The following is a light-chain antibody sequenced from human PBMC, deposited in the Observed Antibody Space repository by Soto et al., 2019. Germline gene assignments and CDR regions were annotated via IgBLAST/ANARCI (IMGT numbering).Light chain of an antibody. Sequence: EIVMTQSPATLSVSPGERATLSGRASQSVSTSLAWYQQNPGQAPRLLIYGASTRATSIPARFIGSGSGTEFTLTISSLQSEDFAVYYCQQYNNWPPWTFGQGTNVEIK. J-gene: IGKJ1*01. V-gene: IGKV3-15*01. CDR1: QSVSTS. CDR3: QQYNNWPPWT. CDR2: GAS.